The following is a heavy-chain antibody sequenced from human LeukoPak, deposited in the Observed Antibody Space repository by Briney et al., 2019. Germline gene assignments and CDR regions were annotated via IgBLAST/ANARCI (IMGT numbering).Heavy chain of an antibody. CDR1: GFSFSTYG. D-gene: IGHD3-10*01. V-gene: IGHV3-30*03. Sequence: PGGSLRLSCAASGFSFSTYGMHWFRQAPGKGLEWVAVISYDGSNKYYADSVKGRFTISRDNSKNTLYLQMNSLRAEDTAVYYCARYGGEAEYGSEGFDPWGQGTLVTVSS. CDR2: ISYDGSNK. J-gene: IGHJ5*02. CDR3: ARYGGEAEYGSEGFDP.